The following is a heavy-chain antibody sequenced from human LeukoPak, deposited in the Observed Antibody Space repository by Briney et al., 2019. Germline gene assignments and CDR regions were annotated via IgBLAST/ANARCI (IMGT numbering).Heavy chain of an antibody. Sequence: GGPLRLSCAASGFSFSSFAMQWVRQAPGKGLEWVTTISYDGSGKYYADSVKGRFTISRDNSKNTVYLQMDSLRVEDTAVYYCASVMDYWGQGTLVTVSS. J-gene: IGHJ4*02. V-gene: IGHV3-30*04. CDR2: ISYDGSGK. CDR1: GFSFSSFA. D-gene: IGHD3-16*01. CDR3: ASVMDY.